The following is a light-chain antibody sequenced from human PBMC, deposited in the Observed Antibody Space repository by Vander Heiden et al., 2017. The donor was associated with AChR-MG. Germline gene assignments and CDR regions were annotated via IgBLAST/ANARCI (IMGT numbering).Light chain of an antibody. V-gene: IGKV1-39*01. Sequence: DIQMTQSPHSLSASLGDRVTITCRASQSISSYLNWYQQKPGKAPKLLIYSASTLQSGVPSRFSGSGSGTDFTLTISSLQAEDVATYYCQQSYSTPFTFGPGTKVEIK. CDR1: QSISSY. CDR3: QQSYSTPFT. J-gene: IGKJ3*01. CDR2: SAS.